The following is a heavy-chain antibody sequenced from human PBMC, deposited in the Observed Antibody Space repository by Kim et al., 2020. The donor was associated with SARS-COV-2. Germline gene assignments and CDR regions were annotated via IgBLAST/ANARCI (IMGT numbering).Heavy chain of an antibody. CDR1: GGTFSSYA. CDR3: ASIAAAGGYYYYGMDV. CDR2: IIPILGIA. V-gene: IGHV1-69*04. J-gene: IGHJ6*02. D-gene: IGHD6-13*01. Sequence: SVKVSCKASGGTFSSYAISWVRQAPGQGLEWMGRIIPILGIANYAQKFQGRVTITADKSTSTAYMELSSLRSEDTAVYYCASIAAAGGYYYYGMDVWGQGTTVTVSS.